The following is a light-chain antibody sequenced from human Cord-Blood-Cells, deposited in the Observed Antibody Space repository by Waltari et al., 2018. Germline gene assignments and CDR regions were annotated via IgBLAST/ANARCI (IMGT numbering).Light chain of an antibody. Sequence: QSALPQPASASGSPGPSITIPCTGPRSDVGGYNYVSLYQQHPGKTTKLMIYDVSNRPSGVSTRFSGSKSGNTASLTIPGLQAEDEADYYCSSYTSSSTVVFGGGTKLTVL. CDR2: DVS. J-gene: IGLJ2*01. CDR1: RSDVGGYNY. V-gene: IGLV2-14*01. CDR3: SSYTSSSTVV.